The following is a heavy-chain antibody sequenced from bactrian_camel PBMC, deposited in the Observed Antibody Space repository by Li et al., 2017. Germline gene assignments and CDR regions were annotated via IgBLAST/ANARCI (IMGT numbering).Heavy chain of an antibody. CDR3: AIGLHLEAMGSWADADFEY. CDR2: IYIGDIGDIRGYNT. V-gene: IGHV3S54*01. D-gene: IGHD3*01. CDR1: GYTADINC. J-gene: IGHJ6*01. Sequence: HVQLVESGGGLVQPGGSLRLSCAASGYTADINCMGWFRQAPGKEREGVASIYIGDIGDIRGYNTEYADSVKGRFTISHDVAKNMLYLDMNNLIPEDTAMYYCAIGLHLEAMGSWADADFEYWGQGTQVTVS.